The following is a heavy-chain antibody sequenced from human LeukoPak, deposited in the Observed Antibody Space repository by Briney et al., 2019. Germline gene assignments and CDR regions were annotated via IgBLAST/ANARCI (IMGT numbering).Heavy chain of an antibody. Sequence: GGSLRLSCAASGFTFSSYWMSWVRQAPGKGLEWVANIKQDGSEKYYVDSVKGRFTISRDNAKNSLYLQMNSLRAEDTAVYYCARRSITMVRGNPFDYWGQGTLVTVSS. J-gene: IGHJ4*02. CDR1: GFTFSSYW. CDR2: IKQDGSEK. V-gene: IGHV3-7*01. D-gene: IGHD3-10*01. CDR3: ARRSITMVRGNPFDY.